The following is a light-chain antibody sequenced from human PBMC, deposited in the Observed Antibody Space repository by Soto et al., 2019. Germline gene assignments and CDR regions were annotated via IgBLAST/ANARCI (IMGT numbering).Light chain of an antibody. V-gene: IGLV2-14*01. CDR3: SSYTSGSPYV. Sequence: QSALTQPASVSGSPGQSITISCTGTSNDVGGYNYVSWYQQHPGKAPKLVIYEVSHRPSGISDRFSGSKSANTASLTISGLQVEDEAEYYCSSYTSGSPYVFGPGTKVTVL. J-gene: IGLJ1*01. CDR1: SNDVGGYNY. CDR2: EVS.